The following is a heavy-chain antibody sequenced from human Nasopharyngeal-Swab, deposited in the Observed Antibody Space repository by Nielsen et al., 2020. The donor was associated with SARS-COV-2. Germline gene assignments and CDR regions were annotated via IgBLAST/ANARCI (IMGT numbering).Heavy chain of an antibody. CDR3: AREPPLGYCSSTSCPGWFDP. V-gene: IGHV1-18*01. J-gene: IGHJ5*02. CDR2: ISAYYGNT. CDR1: GYTFTSYG. D-gene: IGHD2-2*01. Sequence: ASVKVSCKASGYTFTSYGISWVRQAPGQGLEWMGWISAYYGNTNYAQKLQGRVTMTTDTSTSTAYMELRSLRSDDTAVYYCAREPPLGYCSSTSCPGWFDPWGQGTLVTVSS.